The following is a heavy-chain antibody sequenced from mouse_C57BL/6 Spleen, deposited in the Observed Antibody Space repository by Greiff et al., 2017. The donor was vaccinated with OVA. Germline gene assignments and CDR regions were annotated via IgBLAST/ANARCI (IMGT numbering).Heavy chain of an antibody. CDR3: AKHGGDY. CDR2: IWRGGST. J-gene: IGHJ4*01. V-gene: IGHV2-9*01. CDR1: GFSLTSYG. Sequence: VQLVESGPGLVAPSQRLSITCTVSGFSLTSYGVDWVRQPPGKGLEWLGVIWRGGSTTYNSALMSSLGISKDNTKGQVLLKMNRLHTDEKDMYNCAKHGGDYWGQGTSVTVSS.